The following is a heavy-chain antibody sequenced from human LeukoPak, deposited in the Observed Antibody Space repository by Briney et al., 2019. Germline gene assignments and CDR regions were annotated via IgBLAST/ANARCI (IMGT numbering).Heavy chain of an antibody. D-gene: IGHD3-10*01. CDR2: VDPEDGET. CDR1: GYTFTDYY. V-gene: IGHV1-69-2*01. J-gene: IGHJ4*02. CDR3: ATYYGSGSYARYYLDY. Sequence: ASVKVSSKVSGYTFTDYYMHWVQQAPGKGLEWMGLVDPEDGETIYAEKFQGRVNITADTSTDTAYMELSSLRSEDTAVYYCATYYGSGSYARYYLDYWGQGTLVTVSS.